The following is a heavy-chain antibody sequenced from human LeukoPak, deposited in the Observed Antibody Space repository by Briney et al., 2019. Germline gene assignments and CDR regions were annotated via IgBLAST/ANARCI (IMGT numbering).Heavy chain of an antibody. CDR3: ARLLYDSRGYYYFDY. J-gene: IGHJ4*02. CDR1: GGSISSRSHY. CDR2: IYYSGST. V-gene: IGHV4-39*01. Sequence: PSETLSLTCSVSGGSISSRSHYWGWIPQPPGKGLEWIGSIYYSGSTYDNTSLKSRVTISVDTSKNQFSLKLSSVTAADTAVYYCARLLYDSRGYYYFDYWGQGTLVTVSS. D-gene: IGHD3-22*01.